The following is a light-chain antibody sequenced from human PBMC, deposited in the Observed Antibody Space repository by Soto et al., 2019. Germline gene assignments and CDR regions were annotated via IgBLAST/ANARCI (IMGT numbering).Light chain of an antibody. CDR1: SSNVGGNT. CDR2: NNN. Sequence: QSVLTQPPSASGTPGQRVTISWSGSSSNVGGNTVNWYQQLPGTAPKLLIYNNNQRPSGVPDRFSGSKSGTSSSLAISGLQSEDEADYFCAAWDDTLHALFGGGTKLTVL. CDR3: AAWDDTLHAL. J-gene: IGLJ3*02. V-gene: IGLV1-44*01.